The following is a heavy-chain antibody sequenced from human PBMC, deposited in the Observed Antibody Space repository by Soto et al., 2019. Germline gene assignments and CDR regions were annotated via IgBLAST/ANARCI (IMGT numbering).Heavy chain of an antibody. D-gene: IGHD3-3*01. CDR1: GGTFSSYT. V-gene: IGHV1-18*01. CDR2: ISAYNGNT. CDR3: ARGTYYDFWSGYFRPVYYFDY. J-gene: IGHJ4*02. Sequence: GASVKVSCKASGGTFSSYTISWVRQAPGQGIEWMGWISAYNGNTNYAQKLQGRVTMTTDTSTSTAYMELRSLRSDDTAVYYCARGTYYDFWSGYFRPVYYFDYWGQGTLVTVSS.